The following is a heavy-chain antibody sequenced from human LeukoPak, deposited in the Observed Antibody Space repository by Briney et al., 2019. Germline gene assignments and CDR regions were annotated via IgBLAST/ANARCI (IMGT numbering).Heavy chain of an antibody. CDR3: AGRGVNPWAFDI. V-gene: IGHV1-58*02. CDR2: IVVGSGNT. Sequence: GASVKVSCKASGFTFSSSAMQWVRQARGQRLEWIGWIVVGSGNTNYAQKFQERVTITRDMSTSTAYMELSSLRSEDTAVYYCAGRGVNPWAFDIWGQGTMVTVSS. CDR1: GFTFSSSA. J-gene: IGHJ3*02. D-gene: IGHD2-21*01.